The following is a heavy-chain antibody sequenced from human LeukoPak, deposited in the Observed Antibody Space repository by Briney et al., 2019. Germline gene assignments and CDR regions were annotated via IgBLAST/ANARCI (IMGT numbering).Heavy chain of an antibody. V-gene: IGHV3-30-3*01. CDR3: AKALDKPYDY. Sequence: PGGSLRLSCAASGFTFSSYAMHWVRQAPGKGLEWVAVISYDGGNEYYADSVKGRFTISRDNSKNTLYLQMNSLRAEGTAVYYCAKALDKPYDYWGQGTLVTVSS. J-gene: IGHJ4*02. CDR1: GFTFSSYA. CDR2: ISYDGGNE.